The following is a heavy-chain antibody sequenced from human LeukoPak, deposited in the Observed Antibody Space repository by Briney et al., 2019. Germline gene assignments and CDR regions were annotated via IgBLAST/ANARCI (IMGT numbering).Heavy chain of an antibody. CDR3: AGGNQLLYGDYYYYMDV. D-gene: IGHD2-2*02. CDR2: IYTSGST. Sequence: ASETLSLTCTVSGGPISSYYWSWIRQPAGKGLEWIGRIYTSGSTNYNPSLKSRVTMSVDTSKNQFSLKLSSVTAADTAVYYCAGGNQLLYGDYYYYMDVWGKGTTVTVSS. J-gene: IGHJ6*03. V-gene: IGHV4-4*07. CDR1: GGPISSYY.